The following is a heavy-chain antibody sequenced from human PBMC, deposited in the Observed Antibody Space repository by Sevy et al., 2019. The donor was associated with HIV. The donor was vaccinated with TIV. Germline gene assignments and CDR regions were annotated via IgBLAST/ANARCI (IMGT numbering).Heavy chain of an antibody. CDR3: ARRYFDV. Sequence: GGSLRLSCAASGFTFHTYWMQWVRQAPGEGLEWVANIRQDGNEIYYADSVKGRFTISRDNAMQSLYLEMNNLRVEDSGIYYCARRYFDVWGQGTLVTVS. V-gene: IGHV3-7*01. J-gene: IGHJ4*02. CDR1: GFTFHTYW. CDR2: IRQDGNEI.